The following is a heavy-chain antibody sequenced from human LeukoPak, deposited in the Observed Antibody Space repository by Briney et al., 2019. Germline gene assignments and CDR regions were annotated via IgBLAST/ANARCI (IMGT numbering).Heavy chain of an antibody. CDR1: GYTFTSYD. V-gene: IGHV1-8*01. J-gene: IGHJ4*02. Sequence: ASVKVSCRASGYTFTSYDINWVRQATGQGLEWMGWMNPNSGNTGYAQKFQGRVTMTRNTSISTAYMELSSLRSEDTAVYYCARAPPGDYYDILTGYCYWGQGTLVTVSS. CDR3: ARAPPGDYYDILTGYCY. D-gene: IGHD3-9*01. CDR2: MNPNSGNT.